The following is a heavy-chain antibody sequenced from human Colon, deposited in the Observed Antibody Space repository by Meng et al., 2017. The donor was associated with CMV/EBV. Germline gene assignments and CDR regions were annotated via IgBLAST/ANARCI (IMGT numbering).Heavy chain of an antibody. D-gene: IGHD6-13*01. CDR3: ARGLGYSRSTIYYYYTMDV. CDR2: VSSTGVT. Sequence: GESLKISCAASGFSFSSHAMNWVRRAPGKRLEWVSVVSSTGVTFYADSVKGRFTISRDNSRNTVFMKLNSLRAEDTAVYYCARGLGYSRSTIYYYYTMDVWGQGTTVTVSS. J-gene: IGHJ6*02. CDR1: GFSFSSHA. V-gene: IGHV3-23*01.